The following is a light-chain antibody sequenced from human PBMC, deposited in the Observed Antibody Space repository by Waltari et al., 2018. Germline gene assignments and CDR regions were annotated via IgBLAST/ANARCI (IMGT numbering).Light chain of an antibody. CDR3: QHLNSYPT. V-gene: IGKV1-5*01. CDR1: QSIRSW. CDR2: DAS. Sequence: DIQMTQSPSTLSASVGDRVTITCRASQSIRSWWAWYQQKPGKAPKVLIYDASTLESGVSSRFSGSGSGTEFTLTINGLQPDDFATYYCQHLNSYPTFGQGTRLEIK. J-gene: IGKJ5*01.